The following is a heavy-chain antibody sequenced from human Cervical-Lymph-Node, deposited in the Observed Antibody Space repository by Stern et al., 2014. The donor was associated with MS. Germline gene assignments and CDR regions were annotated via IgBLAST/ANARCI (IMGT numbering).Heavy chain of an antibody. J-gene: IGHJ4*02. CDR2: ISYDGNTK. CDR1: GFTFTSYA. D-gene: IGHD5/OR15-5a*01. Sequence: VQLVASEGGVVQPGRSLRVSCATAGFTFTSYAMNWVRQAPGKGLEWVSVISYDGNTKSYADSVKGRFTISRDNSKNTLYLQMSSLRAEDTAVYYCVRERSSRGFDYWGQGSLVTVSS. CDR3: VRERSSRGFDY. V-gene: IGHV3-30-3*01.